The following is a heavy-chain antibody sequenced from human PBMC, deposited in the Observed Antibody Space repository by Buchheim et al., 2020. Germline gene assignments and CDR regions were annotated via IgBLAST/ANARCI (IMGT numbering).Heavy chain of an antibody. CDR3: ARDKWYYYGSGGKGPFDY. Sequence: EVQLLESGGGLVQPGGSLRLSCAASGFTFSSYAMSWVRQAPGKGLEWVSAISGSGGSTYYADSVKGRFTISRDNSKNTLYLQMNSLRAEDTAVYYCARDKWYYYGSGGKGPFDYWGQGTL. J-gene: IGHJ4*02. CDR2: ISGSGGST. V-gene: IGHV3-23*01. D-gene: IGHD3-10*01. CDR1: GFTFSSYA.